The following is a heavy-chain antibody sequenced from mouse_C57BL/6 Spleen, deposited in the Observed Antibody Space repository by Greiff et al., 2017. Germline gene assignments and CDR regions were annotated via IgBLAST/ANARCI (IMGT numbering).Heavy chain of an antibody. V-gene: IGHV2-2*01. CDR1: GFSLTSYG. CDR3: ARGGYYSNSWFAY. CDR2: IWSGGST. D-gene: IGHD2-5*01. Sequence: QVQLKESGPGLVQPSQSLSITCTVSGFSLTSYGVHWVRQSPGKGLEWLGVIWSGGSTDYNAAFISRLSISKDNSKSQVFFKMNSLQADDTAIYYCARGGYYSNSWFAYWGQGTLVTVSA. J-gene: IGHJ3*01.